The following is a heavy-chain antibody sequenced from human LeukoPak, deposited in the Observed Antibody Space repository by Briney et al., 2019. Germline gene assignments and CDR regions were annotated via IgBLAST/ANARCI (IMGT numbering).Heavy chain of an antibody. CDR2: INPSGGST. D-gene: IGHD3-10*01. Sequence: ASVKVSCKSSGYTFNNYAMNWVRQAPGQGLEWMGIINPSGGSTSYAQKFQGRVTMTRDTSTSTVYMELSSLRSEDTAVYYCAREAREGLWFGELSTLTRWYYYGMDVWGQGTTVTVSS. V-gene: IGHV1-46*02. J-gene: IGHJ6*02. CDR1: GYTFNNYA. CDR3: AREAREGLWFGELSTLTRWYYYGMDV.